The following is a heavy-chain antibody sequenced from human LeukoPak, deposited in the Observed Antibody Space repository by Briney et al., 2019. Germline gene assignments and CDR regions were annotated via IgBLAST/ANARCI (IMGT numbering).Heavy chain of an antibody. CDR2: ITSSSSYT. Sequence: GGSLRLSCGASGFTFSDYFMTWIRQAPGKGLEWVSYITSSSSYTNYADSVKGRFTISRDNAKNTLYLQMNSLRAEDTAVYYCASGDYYFDYWGQGTLVTVSS. D-gene: IGHD3-3*01. V-gene: IGHV3-11*06. CDR1: GFTFSDYF. J-gene: IGHJ4*02. CDR3: ASGDYYFDY.